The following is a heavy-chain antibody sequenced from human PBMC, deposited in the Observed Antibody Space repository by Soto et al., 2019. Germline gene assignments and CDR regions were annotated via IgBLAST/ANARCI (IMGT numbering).Heavy chain of an antibody. Sequence: ASVKVSCKSSGYRFETYAMSWVRQAPGQGLEWMGWISSYNIDTYYAPKYQDRVTMTKDTSTGTAYMELRSLRSDDTAVYYCARGHGVIIGAMDVWGQGTTVTVSS. D-gene: IGHD3-3*01. CDR2: ISSYNIDT. V-gene: IGHV1-18*01. J-gene: IGHJ6*02. CDR3: ARGHGVIIGAMDV. CDR1: GYRFETYA.